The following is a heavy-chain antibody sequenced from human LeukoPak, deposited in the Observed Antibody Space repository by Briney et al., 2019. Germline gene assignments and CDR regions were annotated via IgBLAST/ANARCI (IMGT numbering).Heavy chain of an antibody. J-gene: IGHJ4*02. CDR1: GGSISSGDYY. CDR2: IYYSGST. Sequence: SQTLSLTCTVSGGSISSGDYYWSWIRQPPGKGLEWIGYIYYSGSTYYNPSLKSRVSISVDTSKNQLSLKLSSVTAADTAVYFCARFTSVATIRQPGRYYFDYWGQGTLVTVSS. V-gene: IGHV4-30-4*01. CDR3: ARFTSVATIRQPGRYYFDY. D-gene: IGHD6-19*01.